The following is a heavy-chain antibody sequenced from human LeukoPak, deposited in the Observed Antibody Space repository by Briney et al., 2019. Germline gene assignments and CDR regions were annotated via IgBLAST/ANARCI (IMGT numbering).Heavy chain of an antibody. CDR2: ISGSGGST. D-gene: IGHD2-2*01. CDR1: GFTFRSYA. CDR3: AKVPAAYNWFDP. J-gene: IGHJ5*02. Sequence: GGSLRLSCAASGFTFRSYAMSWVPHAPGKGLEWVSAISGSGGSTYYADSVKGRFTISRDNSKNTLYLQMNSLRAEDTAVYYCAKVPAAYNWFDPWGQGTLVTVSS. V-gene: IGHV3-23*01.